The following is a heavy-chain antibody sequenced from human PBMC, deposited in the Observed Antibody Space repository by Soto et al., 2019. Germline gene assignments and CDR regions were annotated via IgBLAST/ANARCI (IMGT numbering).Heavy chain of an antibody. CDR2: IHGGGNRA. Sequence: EVQLLESGGDLVQPGRSLRLSCAASGFTFSGYAMSWVRQAPGKGLGWVSVIHGGGNRAYYADSVKGRFPISRDNSKNTLYLQMSSLRAEDTAVYYCAKNRGPVTTSGHFDYWGQGTLVTVSS. J-gene: IGHJ4*02. CDR3: AKNRGPVTTSGHFDY. D-gene: IGHD4-17*01. V-gene: IGHV3-23*01. CDR1: GFTFSGYA.